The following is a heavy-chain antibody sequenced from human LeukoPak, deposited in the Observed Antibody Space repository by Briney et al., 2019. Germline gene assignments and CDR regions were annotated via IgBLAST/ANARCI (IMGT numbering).Heavy chain of an antibody. D-gene: IGHD3-16*02. V-gene: IGHV4-31*03. CDR3: ARGRYSYGRNDS. CDR2: ISDSGST. J-gene: IGHJ5*01. CDR1: GGSIGTSAYY. Sequence: SETLSLTCTVSGGSIGTSAYYWNWIRQHPGKGLEWIGFISDSGSTLYNPSLKSRVTIPSDTSKNQFSLKPTSVTAADMAVYYCARGRYSYGRNDSWGQGTLVTVSS.